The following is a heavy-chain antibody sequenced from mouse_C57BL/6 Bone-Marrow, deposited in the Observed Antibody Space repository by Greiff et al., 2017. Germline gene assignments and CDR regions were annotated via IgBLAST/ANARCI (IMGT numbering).Heavy chain of an antibody. V-gene: IGHV1-55*01. D-gene: IGHD2-12*01. J-gene: IGHJ1*03. CDR2: IYPGSGST. Sequence: QVQLQQPGPELVKPGASVKMSCKASGYTFTSYWITWVKQSPGQGLEWIGDIYPGSGSTNYNEKFKSKATLTVVTSSSTAYMQLSSLTSEDSAVYYYARTRYPYWYFDVWGTGTTVTVSS. CDR3: ARTRYPYWYFDV. CDR1: GYTFTSYW.